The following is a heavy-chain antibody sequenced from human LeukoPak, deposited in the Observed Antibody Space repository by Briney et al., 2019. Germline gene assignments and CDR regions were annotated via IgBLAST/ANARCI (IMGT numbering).Heavy chain of an antibody. V-gene: IGHV4-31*03. J-gene: IGHJ4*02. Sequence: SETLSLTCTVSGGSISSGGYYWSWIRQYPGKGLEWIGYIYYSGSTYYNPSLKSRVTISVDTSKNQFSLKLSSVTAADTAVYYCAREGGTYSSGPGTFDYWGQGTLVTVSS. CDR1: GGSISSGGYY. CDR2: IYYSGST. D-gene: IGHD6-19*01. CDR3: AREGGTYSSGPGTFDY.